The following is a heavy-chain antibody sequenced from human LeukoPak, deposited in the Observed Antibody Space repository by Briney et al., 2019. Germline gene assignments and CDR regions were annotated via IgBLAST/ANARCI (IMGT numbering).Heavy chain of an antibody. D-gene: IGHD2-15*01. CDR1: GGSFSSEA. V-gene: IGHV1-69*05. CDR3: GRKAGDCGGGSCYSIDY. Sequence: GASVKVSCKAFGGSFSSEAISWVRQAPGQGLEWMGGIIPIFGTANYAQRFQGRVTITTDGSTSTAYMEVSSLRSEDTAVYYCGRKAGDCGGGSCYSIDYWGQGTLVTVSS. J-gene: IGHJ4*02. CDR2: IIPIFGTA.